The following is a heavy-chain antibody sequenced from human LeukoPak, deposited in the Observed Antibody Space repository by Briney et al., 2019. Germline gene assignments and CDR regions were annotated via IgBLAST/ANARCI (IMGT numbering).Heavy chain of an antibody. D-gene: IGHD3-9*01. CDR1: GFTFSRNS. CDR2: ISTSSSYI. J-gene: IGHJ4*02. CDR3: ARTYYDILTGYNPYFDY. V-gene: IGHV3-21*01. Sequence: PGGSLRLSCAASGFTFSRNSMNWVRQAPGKGLEWVSSISTSSSYIYYADSVKGRFTISRDNAKNFLYLQMNSLRAEDTAVYYCARTYYDILTGYNPYFDYWGQGILVTVSS.